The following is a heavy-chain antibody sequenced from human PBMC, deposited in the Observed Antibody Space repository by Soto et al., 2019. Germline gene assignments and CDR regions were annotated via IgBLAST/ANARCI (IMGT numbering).Heavy chain of an antibody. CDR2: INPSGGST. J-gene: IGHJ5*02. V-gene: IGHV1-46*01. Sequence: ASVKVSCKASGYTFTSYYMHWVRQAPGQGLEWMGIINPSGGSTSYAQKFQGRVTMTRDTSTSTVYMELSSLRSEDTAVYYCARDGGVDTAMVTDWFDPWGQGTLLTVSS. CDR1: GYTFTSYY. CDR3: ARDGGVDTAMVTDWFDP. D-gene: IGHD5-18*01.